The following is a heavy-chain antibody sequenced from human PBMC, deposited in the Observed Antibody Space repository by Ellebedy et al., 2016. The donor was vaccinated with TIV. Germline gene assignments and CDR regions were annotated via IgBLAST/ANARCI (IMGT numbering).Heavy chain of an antibody. Sequence: GESLKISCAASGLTLSTSSMNWVRQSPGKGLEWFSSIRGRDGRTSYTDSAKGRFTISRDNSKNTLFLQMNNLRVEDTAMYYCARDDALDGGYLDSWGQGTLVTVSS. CDR1: GLTLSTSS. CDR3: ARDDALDGGYLDS. V-gene: IGHV3-23*01. J-gene: IGHJ4*02. CDR2: IRGRDGRT. D-gene: IGHD3-16*01.